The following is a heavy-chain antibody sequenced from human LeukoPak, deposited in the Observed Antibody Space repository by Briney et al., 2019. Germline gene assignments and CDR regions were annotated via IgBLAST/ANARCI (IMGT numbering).Heavy chain of an antibody. D-gene: IGHD1-14*01. V-gene: IGHV4-34*01. CDR1: GGSFSGYY. Sequence: PSETLSLTCAVYGGSFSGYYWSWIRQPPGKGLEWIGEINHSGSTNYNPSLKSRVTISLDTSKNQFSLKLSSVTAADTAVYYCARAVALSGFDYWGQGTLVTVSS. J-gene: IGHJ4*02. CDR2: INHSGST. CDR3: ARAVALSGFDY.